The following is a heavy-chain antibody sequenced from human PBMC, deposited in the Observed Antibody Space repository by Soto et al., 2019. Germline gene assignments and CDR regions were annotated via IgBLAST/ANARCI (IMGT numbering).Heavy chain of an antibody. Sequence: SETLSLTCAVSSGSSSSRNWWSWVRQPPGKGLEWIGEIYHSGSTNYNPSLKSRVTISEDKSKNQFSLQLSSVTAADTAVYYCVVTRRFLEWLVLFDYWGQGSLVNVSS. CDR1: SGSSSSRNW. V-gene: IGHV4-4*02. D-gene: IGHD3-3*01. J-gene: IGHJ4*02. CDR3: VVTRRFLEWLVLFDY. CDR2: IYHSGST.